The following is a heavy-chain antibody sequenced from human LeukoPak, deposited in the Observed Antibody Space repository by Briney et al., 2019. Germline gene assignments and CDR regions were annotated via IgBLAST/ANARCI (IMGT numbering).Heavy chain of an antibody. Sequence: PGGSLRLSCAASGFTFSSYWMSWVRQAPGKGLEWVSYISSSGSTIYYADSVKGRFTISRDNAKNSLYLQMNSLRAEDTAVYYCARPRGADSSSWLAEYFQHWGQGTLVTVSS. J-gene: IGHJ1*01. D-gene: IGHD6-13*01. CDR3: ARPRGADSSSWLAEYFQH. V-gene: IGHV3-48*04. CDR1: GFTFSSYW. CDR2: ISSSGSTI.